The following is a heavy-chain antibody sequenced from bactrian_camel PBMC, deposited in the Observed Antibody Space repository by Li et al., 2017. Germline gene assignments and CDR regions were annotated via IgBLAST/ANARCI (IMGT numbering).Heavy chain of an antibody. Sequence: VQLVESGGGLVQPGGSLRLSCAASGFTFSSYAMSWVRQAPGKEREFVSTIGSDGSTEYADSVKDRVTFSRDSAKNTVYLQMNYLKPEDTAMYYCAAVPGVWSGTCSTLLNFNSWGQGTQVTVS. D-gene: IGHD3*01. J-gene: IGHJ6*01. CDR3: AAVPGVWSGTCSTLLNFNS. CDR1: GFTFSSYA. V-gene: IGHV3S67*01. CDR2: IGSDGST.